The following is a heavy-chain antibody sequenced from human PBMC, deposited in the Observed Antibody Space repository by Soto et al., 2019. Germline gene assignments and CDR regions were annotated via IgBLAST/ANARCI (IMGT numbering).Heavy chain of an antibody. V-gene: IGHV4-34*01. CDR3: ARDGRSSYSSGWYYFDY. J-gene: IGHJ4*02. CDR2: INHSGST. D-gene: IGHD6-19*01. Sequence: PSETLSLTCAVYGGSFSGYYWSWIRQPPGKGLEWIGEINHSGSTNYNPSLKSRVTISVDTSKNQFSLKLSSVTAADTAVYYCARDGRSSYSSGWYYFDYWGQGTLVTVSS. CDR1: GGSFSGYY.